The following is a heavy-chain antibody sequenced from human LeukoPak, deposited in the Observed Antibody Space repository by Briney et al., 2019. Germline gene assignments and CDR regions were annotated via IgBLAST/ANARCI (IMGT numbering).Heavy chain of an antibody. D-gene: IGHD2-2*02. CDR1: GFTFSSYA. J-gene: IGHJ4*02. CDR2: INDNGDGT. CDR3: AGQGQVVPAAIRF. Sequence: TGGSLRLSCAASGFTFSSYAMSWVRQAPGKGLKWVSTINDNGDGTYYADSVKGRFTISRDNSYNTVSLQMNSLRAEDTAVYYCAGQGQVVPAAIRFWGQGTLVTVSS. V-gene: IGHV3-23*01.